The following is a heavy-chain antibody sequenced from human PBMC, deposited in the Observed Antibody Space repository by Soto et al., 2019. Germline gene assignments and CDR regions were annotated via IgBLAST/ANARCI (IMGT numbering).Heavy chain of an antibody. V-gene: IGHV3-21*01. D-gene: IGHD3-3*01. CDR3: ARDYVGVVISYYYDGMDV. CDR1: GFTFSSYS. CDR2: ISSSSSYI. J-gene: IGHJ6*02. Sequence: PGGSLRLSCAASGFTFSSYSMNWVRQAPGKGLEWVSSISSSSSYIYYADSVKGRFTISRDNAKNSLYLQMNSLRAEDTAVYYCARDYVGVVISYYYDGMDVWGQGTTVTVSS.